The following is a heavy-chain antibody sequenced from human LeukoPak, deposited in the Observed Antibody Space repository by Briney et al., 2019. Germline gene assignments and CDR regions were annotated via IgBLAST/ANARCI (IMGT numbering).Heavy chain of an antibody. Sequence: PSETLSLTSTDSGGSMTNYYWSWIRQPPGKGLEWIGYIYNSGSTNYNPSLKSRVTISVDTSKNEFSLKLSSVTAADTAVYYCAREGTYDREIASWSRGGLVSVCS. CDR2: IYNSGST. CDR3: AREGTYDREIAS. J-gene: IGHJ4*02. D-gene: IGHD3-9*01. CDR1: GGSMTNYY. V-gene: IGHV4-59*01.